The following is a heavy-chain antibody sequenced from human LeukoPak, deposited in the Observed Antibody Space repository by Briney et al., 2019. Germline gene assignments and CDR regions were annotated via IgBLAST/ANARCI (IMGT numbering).Heavy chain of an antibody. Sequence: GGSLRLSCAASGFTFSSYAMSWVRQAPGKGLEWVSAISGSGGSTYYADSVKGRFTISRDNSKNTLYLQMNSLRAEDTAVYYCAEDVGGYSYGYWGQGTLVTVSS. D-gene: IGHD5-18*01. CDR3: AEDVGGYSYGY. J-gene: IGHJ4*02. CDR1: GFTFSSYA. V-gene: IGHV3-23*01. CDR2: ISGSGGST.